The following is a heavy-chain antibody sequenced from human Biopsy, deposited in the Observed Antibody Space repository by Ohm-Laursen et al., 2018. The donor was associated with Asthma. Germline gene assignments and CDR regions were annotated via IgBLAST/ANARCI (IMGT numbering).Heavy chain of an antibody. J-gene: IGHJ3*01. D-gene: IGHD3-9*01. CDR1: GYNFISFA. Sequence: ATAKVSCKASGYNFISFAIHWVRQAPGQRLEWMGWVNTGNGDTKYSQKFQGRVTITRDTSASTAYLELRSLRSEDTATYYCARTYYDFLSGEVKDVFGVWGQGTMVTVSS. CDR2: VNTGNGDT. CDR3: ARTYYDFLSGEVKDVFGV. V-gene: IGHV1-3*04.